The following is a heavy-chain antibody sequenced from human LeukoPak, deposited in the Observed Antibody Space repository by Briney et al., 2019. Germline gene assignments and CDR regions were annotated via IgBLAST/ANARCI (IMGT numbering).Heavy chain of an antibody. D-gene: IGHD3-10*01. J-gene: IGHJ5*02. Sequence: SETLSLTCTVSGGSISSGSYYWSWIRQPAGKGLEWIGRVYTSGSTNYNPSLKSRVTISVDTSKNQFSLKLSSVTAADTAVYYCARPLRVTMIRGAAFRVSSDFDPWGQGTLVTVSS. V-gene: IGHV4-61*02. CDR2: VYTSGST. CDR1: GGSISSGSYY. CDR3: ARPLRVTMIRGAAFRVSSDFDP.